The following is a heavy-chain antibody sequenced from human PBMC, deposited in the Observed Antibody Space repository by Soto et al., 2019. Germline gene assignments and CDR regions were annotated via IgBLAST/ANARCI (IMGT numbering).Heavy chain of an antibody. CDR2: ISSSSSYI. CDR1: GFTFSSYS. CDR3: ARNLLPHKYGMDV. V-gene: IGHV3-21*01. J-gene: IGHJ6*02. Sequence: GGSLRLSCAASGFTFSSYSMNWVRQAPGKGLEWVSSISSSSSYIYYADSVKGRFTISRDNAKNSLYLQMNSLRAEDTAVYYCARNLLPHKYGMDVWGQGTTVTVSS.